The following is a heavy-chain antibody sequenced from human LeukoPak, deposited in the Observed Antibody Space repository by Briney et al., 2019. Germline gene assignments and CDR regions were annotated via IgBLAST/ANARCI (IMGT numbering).Heavy chain of an antibody. J-gene: IGHJ6*02. CDR3: AKRLRYFDWLTRPYYYYGMDV. CDR2: ISGSGGST. V-gene: IGHV3-23*01. D-gene: IGHD3-9*01. CDR1: GFTFSSYA. Sequence: PGGSLRLSCAASGFTFSSYAMSWVRQAPGKGLEWVSAISGSGGSTYYADSVKGRFTISRDNSKNTLHLQMNSLRAEDTAVYYCAKRLRYFDWLTRPYYYYGMDVWGQGTTVTVSS.